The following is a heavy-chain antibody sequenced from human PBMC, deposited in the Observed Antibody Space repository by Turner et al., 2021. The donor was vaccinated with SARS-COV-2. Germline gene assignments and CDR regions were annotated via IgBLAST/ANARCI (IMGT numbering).Heavy chain of an antibody. CDR1: GGTFSSYA. Sequence: QVQLVQSGAEVKKPGSSVKVSCKAPGGTFSSYAINWVRQAPGQGLEWMGRIIPILGIANYAQKFQGRVTITADKSTSTAYMELSSLRSEDTAVYYCARAKFYYYDSSGYQYYFDYWGQGTLVTVSS. CDR3: ARAKFYYYDSSGYQYYFDY. CDR2: IIPILGIA. V-gene: IGHV1-69*04. J-gene: IGHJ4*02. D-gene: IGHD3-22*01.